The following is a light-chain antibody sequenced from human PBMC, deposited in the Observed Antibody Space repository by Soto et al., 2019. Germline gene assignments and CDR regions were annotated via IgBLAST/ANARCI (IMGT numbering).Light chain of an antibody. V-gene: IGKV3-20*01. J-gene: IGKJ1*01. CDR2: GTS. CDR3: HQYAASSWT. Sequence: EIVLTQSPGTLSLSPGERATLSCRASQSVGSPYLAWYQQKPGQAPRLLIYGTSSRARGIPERFSGSGSGTEFTLSISRMEPEDFAVYYCHQYAASSWTFGQGTKVEIK. CDR1: QSVGSPY.